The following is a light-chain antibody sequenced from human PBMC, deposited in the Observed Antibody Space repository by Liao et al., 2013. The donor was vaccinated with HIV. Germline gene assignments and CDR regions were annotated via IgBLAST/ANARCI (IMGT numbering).Light chain of an antibody. J-gene: IGLJ1*01. Sequence: SYELTQPPSVSVSPGQTASITCSGDKLGDKYASWYQQKPGQSPVLVIYQDTKRPSGIPERFSGSNSGDTATLTISGTQAMDEADYFCQVWDSSTSFVFGSGTKLTVL. CDR3: QVWDSSTSFV. CDR2: QDT. CDR1: KLGDKY. V-gene: IGLV3-1*01.